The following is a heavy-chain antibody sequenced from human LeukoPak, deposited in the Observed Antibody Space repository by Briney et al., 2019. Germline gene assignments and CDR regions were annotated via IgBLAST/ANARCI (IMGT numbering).Heavy chain of an antibody. J-gene: IGHJ4*02. CDR1: GGSISSSSDY. CDR3: ARRSYYDSSAIFDY. V-gene: IGHV4-39*01. D-gene: IGHD3-22*01. CDR2: LYYSGST. Sequence: PSETLSLTCSVSGGSISSSSDYWGWVRQPPGKGLEWIGSLYYSGSTYYNPSLKSRVTISVDTSKNQFSLKLSSVTAADTAVFYCARRSYYDSSAIFDYWGQGTLVTVSS.